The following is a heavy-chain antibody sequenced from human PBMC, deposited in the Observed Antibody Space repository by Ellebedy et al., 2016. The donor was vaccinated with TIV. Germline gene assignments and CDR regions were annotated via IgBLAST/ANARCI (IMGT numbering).Heavy chain of an antibody. CDR2: INEDGSKQ. CDR1: QFTFSNSSNYW. V-gene: IGHV3-7*01. Sequence: GESLKISCAVSQFTFSNSSNYWMTWVRQAPGQGLEWVANINEDGSKQYYVGSVKGRFTISRDNVRNELVLEMKSLRAEDTAVYYCASGRSGGLYWGQGTLVTVSS. CDR3: ASGRSGGLY. J-gene: IGHJ1*01. D-gene: IGHD6-19*01.